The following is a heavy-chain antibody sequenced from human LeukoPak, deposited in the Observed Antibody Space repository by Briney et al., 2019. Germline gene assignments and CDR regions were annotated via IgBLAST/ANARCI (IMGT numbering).Heavy chain of an antibody. CDR3: ARVEGSWAFDI. J-gene: IGHJ3*02. V-gene: IGHV4-31*03. CDR2: IYYSGRT. CDR1: GDSISSGGYY. D-gene: IGHD3-10*01. Sequence: SQTLSLTCTVSGDSISSGGYYWNWIRQHPGKGLEWIGYIYYSGRTYYNPSLKSRVSMSVDTSKDHFSLKLSSVTAADTAVYYCARVEGSWAFDIWGQGTMVTVSP.